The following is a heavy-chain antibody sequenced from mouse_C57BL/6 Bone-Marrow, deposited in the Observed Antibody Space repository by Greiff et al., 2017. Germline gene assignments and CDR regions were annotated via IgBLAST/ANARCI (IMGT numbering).Heavy chain of an antibody. J-gene: IGHJ3*01. CDR3: GRHRDYHFAY. CDR2: ISGGGGNT. CDR1: GFTFSSYT. V-gene: IGHV5-9*04. D-gene: IGHD2-4*01. Sequence: EVQRVESGGGLVKPGGSLKLSCAASGFTFSSYTMSWVRQTPEQRLEWVATISGGGGNTYYPDSVKGRFTFSRDNATNTLYLQMSSLRSEDTAVLNDGRHRDYHFAYWGQATLVTVSA.